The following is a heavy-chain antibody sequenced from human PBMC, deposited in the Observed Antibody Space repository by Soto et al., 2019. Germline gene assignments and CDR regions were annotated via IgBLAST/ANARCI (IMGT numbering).Heavy chain of an antibody. CDR3: ARGDINESSFDS. Sequence: QVQLQESGPGLVKPSQTLSLTCSVSGGYISSGGNYWSWIRQHPGKGLEWIGFIYYTGHTKYNAALKSRVNISGDMSQNQFSLTLTSVTAADTAVYYCARGDINESSFDSWGPGILVTVSS. J-gene: IGHJ4*02. V-gene: IGHV4-31*03. CDR2: IYYTGHT. D-gene: IGHD2-8*01. CDR1: GGYISSGGNY.